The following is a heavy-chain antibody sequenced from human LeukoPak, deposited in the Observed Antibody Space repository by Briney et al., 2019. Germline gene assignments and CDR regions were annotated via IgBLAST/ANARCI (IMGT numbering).Heavy chain of an antibody. J-gene: IGHJ4*02. V-gene: IGHV1-69*13. D-gene: IGHD6-19*01. CDR1: GGTFSSYA. CDR3: ARGNRYEQWLVRGDY. CDR2: IIPIFGTA. Sequence: SVKVSCKASGGTFSSYAISWVRQAPGQGLEWMGGIIPIFGTANYAQKFQGRVTITADESTGTAYMELSSLRSEDTAVYYCARGNRYEQWLVRGDYWGQGTLVTVSS.